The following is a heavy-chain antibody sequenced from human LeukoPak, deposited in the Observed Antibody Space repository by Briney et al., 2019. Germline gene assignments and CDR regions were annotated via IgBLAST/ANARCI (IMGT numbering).Heavy chain of an antibody. CDR2: IIPIFGTA. J-gene: IGHJ4*02. Sequence: SVKVSCKASGGTFSSYAISWVRQAPGQGVEWMGGIIPIFGTANYAQKFQGRVTITADDSTSTAYMELSSLRSEDTAVYYCARDHRSGSFSQFDFWGQGTLVTVSS. D-gene: IGHD3-10*01. CDR1: GGTFSSYA. V-gene: IGHV1-69*13. CDR3: ARDHRSGSFSQFDF.